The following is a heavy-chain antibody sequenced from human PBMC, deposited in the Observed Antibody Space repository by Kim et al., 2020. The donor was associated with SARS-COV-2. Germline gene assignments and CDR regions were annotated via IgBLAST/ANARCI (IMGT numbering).Heavy chain of an antibody. D-gene: IGHD3-22*01. CDR3: ARRGTRYYDSVDY. Sequence: YSPSFQGQVTTSADKSISTAYLQWSSLKASDTAMYYCARRGTRYYDSVDYWGQGTLVTVSS. V-gene: IGHV5-51*01. J-gene: IGHJ4*02.